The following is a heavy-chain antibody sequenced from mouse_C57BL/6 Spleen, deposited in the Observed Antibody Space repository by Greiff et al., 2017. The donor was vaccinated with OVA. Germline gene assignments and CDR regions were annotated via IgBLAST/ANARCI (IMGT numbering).Heavy chain of an antibody. V-gene: IGHV14-2*01. CDR3: ARWDYGSSHLV. CDR1: GFNIKDYY. D-gene: IGHD1-1*01. Sequence: VQLQQSGAELVKPGASVKLSCTASGFNIKDYYMHWVKQRTEQGLEWIGRIDPEDGATKYAPKFQGKATIPADTSSNKAYLQLSSLTSEDTAVDYCARWDYGSSHLVWGTGTTVTVSS. CDR2: IDPEDGAT. J-gene: IGHJ1*03.